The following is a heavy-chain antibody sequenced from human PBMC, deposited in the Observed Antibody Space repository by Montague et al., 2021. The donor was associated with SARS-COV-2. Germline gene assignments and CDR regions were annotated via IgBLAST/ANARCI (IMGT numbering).Heavy chain of an antibody. CDR1: GGSISSGGYY. D-gene: IGHD3-22*01. CDR2: IYYSGST. CDR3: ARPTRSIVVLNWFDP. J-gene: IGHJ5*02. Sequence: TLSLTCTVSGGSISSGGYYWSWIRQPPGKGLEWIGYIYYSGSTYYNPSLKSRVTTSVDTSKNQFSLKLSSVTAADTAVYYCARPTRSIVVLNWFDPWGQGTLVTGSS. V-gene: IGHV4-31*03.